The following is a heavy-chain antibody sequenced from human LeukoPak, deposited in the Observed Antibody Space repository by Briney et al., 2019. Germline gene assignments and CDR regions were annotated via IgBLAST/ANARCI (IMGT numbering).Heavy chain of an antibody. J-gene: IGHJ6*02. CDR2: IYPGDSDT. CDR3: ARSYDSTGRYYYGMDV. CDR1: GYSFTSYW. V-gene: IGHV5-51*01. D-gene: IGHD3-22*01. Sequence: GESLKISCKGSGYSFTSYWIGWVRQMPGKGLEWMGIIYPGDSDTRYSPSFQGQVTISADKSISTAYLQWSSLKASDTAMYYCARSYDSTGRYYYGMDVWGQGTTVTVSS.